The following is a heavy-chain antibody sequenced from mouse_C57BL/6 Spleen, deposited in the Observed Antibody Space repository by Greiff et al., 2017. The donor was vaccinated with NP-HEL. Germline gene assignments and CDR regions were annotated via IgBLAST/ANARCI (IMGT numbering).Heavy chain of an antibody. V-gene: IGHV2-9-1*01. Sequence: VQGVESGPGLVAPSQSLSITCTVSGFSLTSYAISWVRQPPGKGLEWLGVIWTGGGTNYNSALKSRLSISKDNSKSQVFLKMNSLQTDDTARYYCARTSTIVTTYFDYWGQGTTLTVSS. CDR2: IWTGGGT. J-gene: IGHJ2*01. CDR1: GFSLTSYA. CDR3: ARTSTIVTTYFDY. D-gene: IGHD2-5*01.